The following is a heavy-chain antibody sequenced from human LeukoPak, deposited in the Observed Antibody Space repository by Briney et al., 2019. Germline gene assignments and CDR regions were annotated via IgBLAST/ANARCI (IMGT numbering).Heavy chain of an antibody. CDR2: VNPNSGDT. Sequence: ASVKVSCKTSGYSFNIYEINWVRQATGQGLEWIGWVNPNSGDTDYARKFQGRLTMTRNTSISTAYMELSGLRLEDTAVYYCSRGPRFDPWGQGTQVTVSS. V-gene: IGHV1-8*01. CDR1: GYSFNIYE. J-gene: IGHJ5*02. CDR3: SRGPRFDP.